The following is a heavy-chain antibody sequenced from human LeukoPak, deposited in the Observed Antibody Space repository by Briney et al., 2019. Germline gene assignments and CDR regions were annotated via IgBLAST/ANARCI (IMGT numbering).Heavy chain of an antibody. V-gene: IGHV3-53*01. CDR1: GFTVSSNY. D-gene: IGHD2-8*01. Sequence: GGSLRLSCAASGFTVSSNYMSWVRQAPGKGLDWVSVIYSGGSTYYADSVKGRFTISRDNSKNTLYLQMNNLRAEDTAVYYCAKGGAQQAVYYYDYWGQGTLVTVSS. CDR3: AKGGAQQAVYYYDY. J-gene: IGHJ4*02. CDR2: IYSGGST.